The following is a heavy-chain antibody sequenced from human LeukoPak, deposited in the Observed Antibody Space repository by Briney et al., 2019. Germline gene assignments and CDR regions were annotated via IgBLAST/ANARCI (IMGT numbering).Heavy chain of an antibody. CDR2: IDSDGSNT. CDR1: GFTFSGHW. Sequence: GGSLRLSCAVSGFTFSGHWMHWVRQAPGKGLVWVARIDSDGSNTGYADSVKGRFTISRDNAKNTLYLQMNSLRAEDTAVYYCARAGEGPLSYGFDIWGQGTMVTVSS. J-gene: IGHJ3*02. D-gene: IGHD1-26*01. V-gene: IGHV3-74*01. CDR3: ARAGEGPLSYGFDI.